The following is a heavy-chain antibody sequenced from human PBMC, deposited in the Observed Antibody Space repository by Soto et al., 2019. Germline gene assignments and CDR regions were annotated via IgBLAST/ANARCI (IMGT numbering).Heavy chain of an antibody. V-gene: IGHV3-30-3*01. Sequence: QVQLVESGGGVVQPGRSQRLSCAASGFTFSSYAMYWVRQAPGKGLEWVAVISYDGNNKYYADSVKGRFTISRDNSKNTRYLQMNSRRAEDTAVYYCARAGCDGGSCYTLVGLRYGMDVWGQGTTVTVSS. D-gene: IGHD2-15*01. CDR1: GFTFSSYA. CDR2: ISYDGNNK. J-gene: IGHJ6*02. CDR3: ARAGCDGGSCYTLVGLRYGMDV.